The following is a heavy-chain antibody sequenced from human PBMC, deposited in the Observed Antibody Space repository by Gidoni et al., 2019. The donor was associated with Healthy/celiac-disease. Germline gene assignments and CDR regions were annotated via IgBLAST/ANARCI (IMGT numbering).Heavy chain of an antibody. CDR3: ATGGMAAVAGPYYYYGMDV. CDR2: FDPEDGET. J-gene: IGHJ6*02. CDR1: GSNLTELS. Sequence: QVQLVQSGAEVKQPGTSVKVSCKASGSNLTELSLHWVRQAPGKGLEWMGGFDPEDGETIYAQKFQGRVTMTENTSTDTAYMELSSLRSEDTAVDYCATGGMAAVAGPYYYYGMDVWGQGTTVTVSS. D-gene: IGHD6-13*01. V-gene: IGHV1-24*01.